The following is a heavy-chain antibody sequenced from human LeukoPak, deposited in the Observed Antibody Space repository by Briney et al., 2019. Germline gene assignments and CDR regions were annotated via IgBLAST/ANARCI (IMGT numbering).Heavy chain of an antibody. CDR1: GGSISSYY. CDR2: IYTSGST. CDR3: ARVGGSGSYYKGKGWYYYMDV. V-gene: IGHV4-4*07. Sequence: SETLSLTCTVSGGSISSYYWSWIRQPAGKGLEWIGRIYTSGSTNYNPSLKSRVTMSVDTSKNQFSLKLSSVTAADTAVYYCARVGGSGSYYKGKGWYYYMDVWGKGTTVTISS. J-gene: IGHJ6*03. D-gene: IGHD3-10*01.